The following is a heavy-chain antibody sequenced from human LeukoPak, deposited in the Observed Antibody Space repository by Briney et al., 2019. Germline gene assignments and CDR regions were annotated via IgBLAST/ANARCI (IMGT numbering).Heavy chain of an antibody. CDR2: ISSSSSYI. V-gene: IGHV3-21*01. CDR3: AIGEYSSSSLFS. J-gene: IGHJ5*02. Sequence: GGSLRLSCAASGFTFSSYSMNWVPQAPGKRLEWVSSISSSSSYIYYADSVKGRFIISRDNAKNSLYLQMNRLRAEDTAVYYSAIGEYSSSSLFSWGQRTLVTVSS. D-gene: IGHD6-6*01. CDR1: GFTFSSYS.